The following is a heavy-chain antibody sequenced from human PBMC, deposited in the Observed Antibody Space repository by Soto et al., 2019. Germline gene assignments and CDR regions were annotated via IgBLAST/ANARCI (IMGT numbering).Heavy chain of an antibody. J-gene: IGHJ5*02. CDR2: VQMSGTT. V-gene: IGHV4-4*07. Sequence: QVRLQESGPGLVKPSETLSLTCAVSGASVRSYHWSWIRQAAGKGLEWIGRVQMSGTTNYNPSLKTRVTMSLDTSKNEVSLRMTAVTAADTAVYFCAKDRSTVRWSDPWGQGILVTVSS. CDR3: AKDRSTVRWSDP. CDR1: GASVRSYH. D-gene: IGHD4-17*01.